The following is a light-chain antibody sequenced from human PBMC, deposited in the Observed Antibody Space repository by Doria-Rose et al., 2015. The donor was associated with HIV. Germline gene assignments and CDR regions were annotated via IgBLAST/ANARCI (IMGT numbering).Light chain of an antibody. CDR2: DNN. V-gene: IGLV1-51*01. CDR1: SSNIGSHS. CDR3: GTWDNSLSAHV. J-gene: IGLJ1*01. Sequence: PGQKVTISCSGTSSNIGSHSVSWYQQLPGTAPRLLIYDNNKRPSGIPDRFSVSKSGTSATLGITGLQTGDEADYFCGTWDNSLSAHVFGPGTKVTV.